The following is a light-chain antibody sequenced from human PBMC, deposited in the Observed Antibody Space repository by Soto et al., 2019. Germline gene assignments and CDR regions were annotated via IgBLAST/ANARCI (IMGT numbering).Light chain of an antibody. CDR3: QQRSNWLWT. J-gene: IGKJ1*01. Sequence: DIVLTQSPATLSLSPGERATLSCRASQSVSSYLAWYQQKPGQAPRLLIYDASNRATGLPARFSGTGSGTDFTLTISSLEPEDFAVYYCQQRSNWLWTFGQGTKVEIK. V-gene: IGKV3-11*01. CDR2: DAS. CDR1: QSVSSY.